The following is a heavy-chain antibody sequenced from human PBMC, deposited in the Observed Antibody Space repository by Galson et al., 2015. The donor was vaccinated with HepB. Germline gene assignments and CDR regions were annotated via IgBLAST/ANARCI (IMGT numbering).Heavy chain of an antibody. Sequence: SLRLSCAASGFTVSSNYMSWVRQAPGKGLEWVSVIYSGGSTYYADSVKGRFTISRDNSKNTLYLQMNSLRAEDTAVYYCARAPSLPDAFDIWGQGTMVTVSS. D-gene: IGHD1-26*01. J-gene: IGHJ3*02. V-gene: IGHV3-66*02. CDR3: ARAPSLPDAFDI. CDR2: IYSGGST. CDR1: GFTVSSNY.